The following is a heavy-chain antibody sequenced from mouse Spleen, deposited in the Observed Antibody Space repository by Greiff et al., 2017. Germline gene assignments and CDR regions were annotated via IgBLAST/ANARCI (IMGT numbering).Heavy chain of an antibody. CDR3: ARWYYGSRYYAMDY. Sequence: DVHLVESGGGLVKPGGSLKLSCAASGFTFSDYGMHWVRQAPEKGLEWVAYISSGSSTIYYADTVKGRFTISRDNAKNTLFLQMTSLRSEDTAMYYCARWYYGSRYYAMDYWGQGTSVTVSS. V-gene: IGHV5-17*01. D-gene: IGHD1-1*01. CDR1: GFTFSDYG. J-gene: IGHJ4*01. CDR2: ISSGSSTI.